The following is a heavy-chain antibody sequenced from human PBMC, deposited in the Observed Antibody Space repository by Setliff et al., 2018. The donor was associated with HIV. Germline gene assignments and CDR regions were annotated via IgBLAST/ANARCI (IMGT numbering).Heavy chain of an antibody. CDR1: GYTFTNFY. J-gene: IGHJ3*01. D-gene: IGHD4-17*01. V-gene: IGHV1-46*01. CDR3: ARGQASNDYGVSF. Sequence: ASVKVSCKASGYTFTNFYMHWVRQAPGQGLEWMGIINPCGGNTRYAQSFQGRVSMTRDTSTSTVYMELSSLRSEDTAVYYCARGQASNDYGVSFWGQGTMVTVSS. CDR2: INPCGGNT.